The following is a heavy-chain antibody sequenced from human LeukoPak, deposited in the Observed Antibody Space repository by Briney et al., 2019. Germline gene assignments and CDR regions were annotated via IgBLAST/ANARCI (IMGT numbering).Heavy chain of an antibody. CDR3: ARPADSSDFDY. V-gene: IGHV1-18*01. CDR2: ISAYNGNT. J-gene: IGHJ4*02. D-gene: IGHD6-25*01. CDR1: GYTFTSYG. Sequence: ASVKVSCKVSGYTFTSYGISWVRQAPGQGLEWMGWISAYNGNTNYAQKFQGRVTMTRDTSISTAYMELSRLRSDDTAVYYCARPADSSDFDYWGQGTLVTVSS.